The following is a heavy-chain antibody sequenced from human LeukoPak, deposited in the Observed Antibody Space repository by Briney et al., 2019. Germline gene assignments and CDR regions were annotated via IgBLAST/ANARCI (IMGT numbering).Heavy chain of an antibody. Sequence: PSATLSLTCIVSGGSISNFYWSWIRQPPGKGLEWIGDIHPSGSTNYNPSLKSRVFISIDTSKNQFSLKLTSVTAADTAVYYCASLPARGWYLDFWGQGTLVTVSS. D-gene: IGHD6-19*01. J-gene: IGHJ4*01. V-gene: IGHV4-4*09. CDR1: GGSISNFY. CDR3: ASLPARGWYLDF. CDR2: IHPSGST.